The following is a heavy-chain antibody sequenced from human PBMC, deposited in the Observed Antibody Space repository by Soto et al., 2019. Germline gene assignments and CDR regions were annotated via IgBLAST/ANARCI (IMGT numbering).Heavy chain of an antibody. CDR1: GGSISSYY. V-gene: IGHV4-59*01. J-gene: IGHJ4*02. CDR3: ARAPAPLYSSSSYYFDY. D-gene: IGHD6-13*01. Sequence: QVQLQESGPGLVKPSETLSLTCTVSGGSISSYYWSWIRQPPGKGLEWIGYIYYSGSTNYNPSLKSRVTISVDTSKNQFSLKLSSVTAADTAVYYCARAPAPLYSSSSYYFDYWGQGTLVTVSS. CDR2: IYYSGST.